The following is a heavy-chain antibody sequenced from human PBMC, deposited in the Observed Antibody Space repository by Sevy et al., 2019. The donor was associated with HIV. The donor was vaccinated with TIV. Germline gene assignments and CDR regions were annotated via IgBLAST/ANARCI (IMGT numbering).Heavy chain of an antibody. Sequence: SETLSLTCAVSGGSISSSNWWSWVRQPPGKGLEGIGEIYHSGSTNYNPSLKSRVTISVDKSKNQFSLKLSSVTAADTAVYYCAKMYSSSWYFDYWGQGTLVTVSS. D-gene: IGHD6-13*01. CDR3: AKMYSSSWYFDY. CDR1: GGSISSSNW. V-gene: IGHV4-4*02. CDR2: IYHSGST. J-gene: IGHJ4*02.